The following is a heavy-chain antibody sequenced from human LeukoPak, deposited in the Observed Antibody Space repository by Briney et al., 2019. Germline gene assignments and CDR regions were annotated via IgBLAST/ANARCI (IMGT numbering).Heavy chain of an antibody. V-gene: IGHV1-69*05. Sequence: SVKVSCKASGGTFSSYAISWVRQAPGQGLEWMGGIIPIFGTANYAQKFQGRVTITTDESTSTAYMELSSLRSEDTAVYYCARGLGYCSSTSCLGDAFDIWGQGTMVTVSS. J-gene: IGHJ3*02. CDR3: ARGLGYCSSTSCLGDAFDI. CDR1: GGTFSSYA. CDR2: IIPIFGTA. D-gene: IGHD2-2*01.